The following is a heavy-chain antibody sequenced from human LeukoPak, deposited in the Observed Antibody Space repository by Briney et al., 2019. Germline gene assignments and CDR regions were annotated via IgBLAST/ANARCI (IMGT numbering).Heavy chain of an antibody. V-gene: IGHV1-69*06. CDR3: AREGTDCSSTSCYSGGGAFDI. CDR2: IIPIFGTA. D-gene: IGHD2-2*01. J-gene: IGHJ3*02. Sequence: SVKVSCKASGGTFSSYAIGWVRQAPGQGFEWMGGIIPIFGTANYAQKFQGRVTITADKSTSTAYMELSSLRSEDTAMYYCAREGTDCSSTSCYSGGGAFDIWGQGTMVTVSS. CDR1: GGTFSSYA.